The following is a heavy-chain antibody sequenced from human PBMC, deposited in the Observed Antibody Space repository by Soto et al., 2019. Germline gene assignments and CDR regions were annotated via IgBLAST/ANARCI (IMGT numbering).Heavy chain of an antibody. CDR2: ISGSGGST. CDR1: GFTFSRSA. CDR3: APEGIVVEVAAPYFDY. V-gene: IGHV3-23*01. Sequence: EVQLLESGGGLVQPGGSLRLSCAASGFTFSRSAMSWVRQAPGKGLEWVSGISGSGGSTYYADSVKGRFTISRDNSKNTLDLVMSRLRAEDTAVYYCAPEGIVVEVAAPYFDYWGQGILVTVSS. J-gene: IGHJ4*02. D-gene: IGHD2-15*01.